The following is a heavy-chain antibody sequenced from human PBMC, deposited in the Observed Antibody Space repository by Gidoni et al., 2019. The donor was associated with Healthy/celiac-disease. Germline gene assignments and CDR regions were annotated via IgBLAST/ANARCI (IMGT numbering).Heavy chain of an antibody. D-gene: IGHD2-8*01. CDR3: ARMVGRFNYYYGMDV. Sequence: QVQLQESGPGLVKPSETLSLTCTVSGCSISSYYWSWIRQPPGKGLEWIGYIYYSGSTNYNPSLKSRVTISVDTSKNQFSLKLSSVTAADTAVYYCARMVGRFNYYYGMDVWGQGTTVTVSS. CDR1: GCSISSYY. CDR2: IYYSGST. J-gene: IGHJ6*02. V-gene: IGHV4-59*01.